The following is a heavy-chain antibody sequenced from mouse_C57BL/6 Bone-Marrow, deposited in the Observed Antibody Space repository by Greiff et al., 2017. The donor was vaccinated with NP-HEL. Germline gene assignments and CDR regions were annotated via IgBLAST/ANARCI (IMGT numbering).Heavy chain of an antibody. V-gene: IGHV5-17*01. CDR1: GFTFSDYG. CDR3: ARAGGYGGAWFAY. CDR2: ISSGSSTI. D-gene: IGHD2-2*01. J-gene: IGHJ3*01. Sequence: EVKVVESGGGLVKPGGSLKLSCAASGFTFSDYGMHWVRQAPEKGLEWVAYISSGSSTIYYADTVKGRFTISRDNAKNTLFLQMTSLRSEDTAMYYCARAGGYGGAWFAYWGQGTLGTGSA.